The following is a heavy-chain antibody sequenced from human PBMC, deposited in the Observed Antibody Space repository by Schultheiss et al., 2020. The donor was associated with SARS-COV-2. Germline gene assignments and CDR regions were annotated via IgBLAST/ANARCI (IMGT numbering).Heavy chain of an antibody. Sequence: GGSLRLSCAASGFSFSSSWMHWVRQAPGKGLMWVSRINSDGSTTTYADSVKGRFTISRDNAKSTLYLQMNSLKAEDTAVYYCVRAGGSSNWGQGTLVTVSS. CDR1: GFSFSSSW. CDR2: INSDGSTT. CDR3: VRAGGSSN. V-gene: IGHV3-74*01. J-gene: IGHJ4*02. D-gene: IGHD3-10*01.